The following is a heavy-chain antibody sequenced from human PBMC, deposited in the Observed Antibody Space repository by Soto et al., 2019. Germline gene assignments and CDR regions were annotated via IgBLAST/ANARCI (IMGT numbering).Heavy chain of an antibody. J-gene: IGHJ6*02. CDR2: IIPIFGTA. D-gene: IGHD2-8*01. CDR1: GGTFSSYA. V-gene: IGHV1-69*13. CDR3: ARENARFLDV. Sequence: GASVKVSCKASGGTFSSYAISWVRQAPGQGLEWMGGIIPIFGTANYAQKFQGRVTITADESTSTAYMELSSLRSEDTAVYYCARENARFLDVWGQGTTVTVSS.